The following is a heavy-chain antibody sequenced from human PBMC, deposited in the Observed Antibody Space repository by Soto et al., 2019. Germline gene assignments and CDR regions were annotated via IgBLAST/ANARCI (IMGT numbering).Heavy chain of an antibody. CDR2: MNPNSGNT. J-gene: IGHJ6*03. V-gene: IGHV1-8*01. CDR1: GYTFTSSD. Sequence: ASVKVSCKASGYTFTSSDINWVRQATGQGLEWMGWMNPNSGNTGYAQKFQGRVTMTRNTSISTAYMELSSLRSEDTAVYYCARRAYYDFWSGYYPDYYYYMDVWGKGTTVTVS. CDR3: ARRAYYDFWSGYYPDYYYYMDV. D-gene: IGHD3-3*01.